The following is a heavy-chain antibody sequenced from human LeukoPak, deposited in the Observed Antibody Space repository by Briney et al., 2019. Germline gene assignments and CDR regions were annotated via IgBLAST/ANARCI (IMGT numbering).Heavy chain of an antibody. CDR3: ARDAFRYFGSGSYYVGSWFDP. CDR2: IGAYNGNT. Sequence: ASVKVSCKASGYTFTNYGISWVRQAPGQGLEWMGWIGAYNGNTNYAQKLQGRVTMTTDTSTSTAYMELRSLRSDDTAVYYCARDAFRYFGSGSYYVGSWFDPWGQGTLVTVSS. CDR1: GYTFTNYG. V-gene: IGHV1-18*01. J-gene: IGHJ5*02. D-gene: IGHD3-10*01.